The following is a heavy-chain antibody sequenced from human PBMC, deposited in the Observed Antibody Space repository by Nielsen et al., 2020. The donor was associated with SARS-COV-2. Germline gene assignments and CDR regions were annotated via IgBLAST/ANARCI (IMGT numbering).Heavy chain of an antibody. CDR2: IWYDGSNK. CDR3: ARVRTVYSYYYGMDV. CDR1: GFTFSSYG. Sequence: GGSLRLSCAASGFTFSSYGMHWVRQAPGKGLEWVAVIWYDGSNKYYADSVKGRFTISRDNSKNTLYLQMNSLRAEDTAVYYCARVRTVYSYYYGMDVWGQGTTVTVSS. V-gene: IGHV3-33*01. D-gene: IGHD3/OR15-3a*01. J-gene: IGHJ6*02.